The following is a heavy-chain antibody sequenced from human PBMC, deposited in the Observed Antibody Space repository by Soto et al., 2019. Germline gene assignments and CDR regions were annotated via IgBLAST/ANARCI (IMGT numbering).Heavy chain of an antibody. CDR1: GGSISSGGYY. J-gene: IGHJ5*02. Sequence: SETLSLTCTVSGGSISSGGYYWSWIRQPPGKGLEWIGYIYYSGSTYYNPSLKSRVTISVDTSKNQFSLKVSSVTAADTAVYYCARRSPLPPWFALWAQGTLVSVSS. V-gene: IGHV4-31*03. D-gene: IGHD2-21*01. CDR3: ARRSPLPPWFAL. CDR2: IYYSGST.